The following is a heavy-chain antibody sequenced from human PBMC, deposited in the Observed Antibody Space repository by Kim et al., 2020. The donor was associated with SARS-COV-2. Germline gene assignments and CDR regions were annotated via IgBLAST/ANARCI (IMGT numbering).Heavy chain of an antibody. D-gene: IGHD3-10*01. CDR2: SGGT. J-gene: IGHJ4*02. Sequence: SETLSLTCSVSGGSISTYYWTWIRQPPGQGLEWIGCSGGTNYNPSLKSRVTISVDTSKNRISLKLTSVTAADTAVYYCARDLEYGNSIWGQGTLVTVSS. V-gene: IGHV4-59*01. CDR3: ARDLEYGNSI. CDR1: GGSISTYY.